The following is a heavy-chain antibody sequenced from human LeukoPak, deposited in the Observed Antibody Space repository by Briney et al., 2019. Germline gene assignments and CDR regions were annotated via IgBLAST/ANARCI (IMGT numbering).Heavy chain of an antibody. CDR2: ISSSSS. J-gene: IGHJ3*02. D-gene: IGHD6-6*01. V-gene: IGHV3-21*01. CDR3: ARAIAARYYAFDI. CDR1: GFTFGSYR. Sequence: KPGGSLRLSCAASGFTFGSYRMNWVRQAPGKGLEWVSSISSSSSIYADSVKGRFTISRDNAKNSLYLQMNSLRAEDTAVYYCARAIAARYYAFDIWGQGTMVTVSS.